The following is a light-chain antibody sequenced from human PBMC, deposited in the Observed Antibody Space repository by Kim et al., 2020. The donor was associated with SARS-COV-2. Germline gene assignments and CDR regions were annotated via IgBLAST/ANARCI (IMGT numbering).Light chain of an antibody. CDR3: QHFHDYPHT. V-gene: IGKV1D-13*01. J-gene: IGKJ2*01. CDR1: QRISRA. CDR2: DAS. Sequence: YASVRDSVPISFRASQRISRALSWYQQNPGKPPKLLIYDASSLQTGVPSRFSRSGSGTDFTLTISRLQPEYFATYYCQHFHDYPHTFGQGTNLEL.